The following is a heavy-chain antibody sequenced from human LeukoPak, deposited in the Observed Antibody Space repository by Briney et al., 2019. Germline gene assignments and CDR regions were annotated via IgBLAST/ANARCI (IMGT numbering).Heavy chain of an antibody. CDR3: ARQRGGQYEDGFDI. CDR1: RYTFTSYY. D-gene: IGHD2-8*01. J-gene: IGHJ3*02. CDR2: INPSGGNT. Sequence: ASVKVSCKASRYTFTSYYMHWVRQAPGQGLEWMGIINPSGGNTIYAQKFQGRVTMTRDTSTSTVYMELSSLRSEDTAVYYCARQRGGQYEDGFDIWGQGTMVTVSS. V-gene: IGHV1-46*01.